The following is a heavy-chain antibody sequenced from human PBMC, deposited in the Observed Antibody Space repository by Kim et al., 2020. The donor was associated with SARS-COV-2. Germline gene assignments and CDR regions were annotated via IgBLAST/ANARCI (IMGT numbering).Heavy chain of an antibody. CDR3: ARHILRRGLIN. CDR2: IYDSGNA. Sequence: SETLSLTSTVSDGSMSGYSWSWIRQTPGRGLEWIGLIYDSGNANYSPSFKSRVTMSVDTSKSLFSLRLSSVTATDSAMYYFARHILRRGLINWGQGTLVT. V-gene: IGHV4-59*08. J-gene: IGHJ1*01. CDR1: DGSMSGYS. D-gene: IGHD3-10*01.